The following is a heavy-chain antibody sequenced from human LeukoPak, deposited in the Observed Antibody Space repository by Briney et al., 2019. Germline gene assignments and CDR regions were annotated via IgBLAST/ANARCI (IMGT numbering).Heavy chain of an antibody. Sequence: GGTLRLSCAASRFIFDNYGMTWVRQAPGKGLEWVSGISDDGYSTYYADSVKGRFTISRDNSKNTLYLHMSSLRVEDTAVFYCARVAPPLDDYIRGSFPYYFDYWGQGTPVTVSS. CDR1: RFIFDNYG. CDR3: ARVAPPLDDYIRGSFPYYFDY. J-gene: IGHJ4*02. CDR2: ISDDGYST. D-gene: IGHD3-16*01. V-gene: IGHV3-23*01.